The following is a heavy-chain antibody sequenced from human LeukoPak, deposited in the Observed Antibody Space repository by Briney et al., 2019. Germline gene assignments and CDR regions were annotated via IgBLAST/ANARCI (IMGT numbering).Heavy chain of an antibody. D-gene: IGHD3-10*01. Sequence: GGSLRLSCAASGFTFSNYAMHWARQAPGKGLEWVAIISYDGSNKYYADSVKGRFTISRDNSKNTLYLQMNSLRADDTAVYYCARGRSGSHHFDSWGQGTLVTVPS. J-gene: IGHJ4*02. V-gene: IGHV3-30*04. CDR2: ISYDGSNK. CDR3: ARGRSGSHHFDS. CDR1: GFTFSNYA.